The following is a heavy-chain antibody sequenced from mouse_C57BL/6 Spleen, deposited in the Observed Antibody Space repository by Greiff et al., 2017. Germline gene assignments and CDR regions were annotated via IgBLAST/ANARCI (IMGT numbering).Heavy chain of an antibody. V-gene: IGHV5-6*01. J-gene: IGHJ1*03. Sequence: EVQRVESGGDLVKPGGSLKLSCAASGFTFSSYGMSWVRQTPDKRLEWVATISSGGSYTYYPDSVTGRFTISRDNAKNNLYLQMSSLKSEDTAMYYCARQNTTVGDLYWYVEVWGTGTTVTGSS. CDR1: GFTFSSYG. D-gene: IGHD1-1*01. CDR3: ARQNTTVGDLYWYVEV. CDR2: ISSGGSYT.